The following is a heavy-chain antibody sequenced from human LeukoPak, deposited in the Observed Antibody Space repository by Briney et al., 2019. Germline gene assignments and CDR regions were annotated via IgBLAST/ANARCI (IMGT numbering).Heavy chain of an antibody. J-gene: IGHJ4*02. Sequence: PGGSLRLSCAASGFMVSSNYMTWVRQAPGEGLEWVSVIYSGGDTYYADSVKGRFTISRDNSKNTVYLQMNSLRAEDTAVYYCARETLAGLDYWGQGTLVTVSS. V-gene: IGHV3-53*01. D-gene: IGHD6-19*01. CDR1: GFMVSSNY. CDR3: ARETLAGLDY. CDR2: IYSGGDT.